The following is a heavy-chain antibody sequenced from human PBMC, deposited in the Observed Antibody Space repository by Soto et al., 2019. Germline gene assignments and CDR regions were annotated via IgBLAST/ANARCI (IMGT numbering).Heavy chain of an antibody. J-gene: IGHJ4*02. D-gene: IGHD5-12*01. V-gene: IGHV1-46*01. CDR3: ARGVPEMATIGSFDY. CDR1: GYTFTNYF. Sequence: ASVKVSCKASGYTFTNYFIHWVRQAPGQGLEWMGRINPIDGSTTYAQKFQGRITMTRDTSTSTVYMELSSLRSEGTAVYYCARGVPEMATIGSFDYWGQGTLVTVSS. CDR2: INPIDGST.